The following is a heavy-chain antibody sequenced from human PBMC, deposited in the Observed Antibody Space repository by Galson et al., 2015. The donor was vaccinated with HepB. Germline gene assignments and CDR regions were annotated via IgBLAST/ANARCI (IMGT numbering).Heavy chain of an antibody. CDR2: INPNSGGT. Sequence: SVKVSCKASGYTFTGYYMHWVRQAPGQGLEWMGWINPNSGGTNYAQKFQGWVTMTRDTSISTAYLQWSSLKASDTAMYYCARNSYSGSYYVAFDIWGQGTMVTVSS. J-gene: IGHJ3*02. CDR1: GYTFTGYY. V-gene: IGHV1-2*04. D-gene: IGHD1-26*01. CDR3: ARNSYSGSYYVAFDI.